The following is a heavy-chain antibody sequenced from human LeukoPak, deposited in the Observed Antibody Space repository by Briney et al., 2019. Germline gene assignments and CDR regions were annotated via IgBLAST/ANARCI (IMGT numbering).Heavy chain of an antibody. CDR1: GNTFISYY. J-gene: IGHJ4*02. D-gene: IGHD3-3*01. Sequence: GASVKVSCKASGNTFISYYIHWVRQAPGQGLEWMEIINAITGSTAYAQQLQGRVAMTRDTSTITVYMELSSLRFEDTAVYYCARADSFPGVAIPAYWGQGTLVTVSS. CDR3: ARADSFPGVAIPAY. V-gene: IGHV1-46*04. CDR2: INAITGST.